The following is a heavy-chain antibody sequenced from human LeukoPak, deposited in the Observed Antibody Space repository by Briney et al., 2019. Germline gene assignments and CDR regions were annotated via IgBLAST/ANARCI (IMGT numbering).Heavy chain of an antibody. Sequence: SVQVSCKTSGGTFSTSAITWVRQAPGQGLEWMGRIIPVLNITTYAQRFQGRVTITADTSTSTVYMELSSLRSEETAVYYCARDQGLTAPPPYGLDVWGQGTTVIVSS. CDR2: IIPVLNIT. CDR3: ARDQGLTAPPPYGLDV. V-gene: IGHV1-69*04. D-gene: IGHD5-18*01. CDR1: GGTFSTSA. J-gene: IGHJ6*02.